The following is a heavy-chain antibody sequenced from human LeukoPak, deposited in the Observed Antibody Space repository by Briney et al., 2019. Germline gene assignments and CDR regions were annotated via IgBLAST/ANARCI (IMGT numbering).Heavy chain of an antibody. CDR2: INPNSGGT. D-gene: IGHD2-15*01. J-gene: IGHJ6*02. CDR3: ARDTRPDIVVVVATPGYYYGMDV. Sequence: ASVKVSCKASGYTFTGYYMHWVRQAPGQGLEWMGWINPNSGGTNYAQKFQGRVTTTRDTSASTAYMELSSLRSEDTAVYYCARDTRPDIVVVVATPGYYYGMDVWGQGTTVTVSS. CDR1: GYTFTGYY. V-gene: IGHV1-2*02.